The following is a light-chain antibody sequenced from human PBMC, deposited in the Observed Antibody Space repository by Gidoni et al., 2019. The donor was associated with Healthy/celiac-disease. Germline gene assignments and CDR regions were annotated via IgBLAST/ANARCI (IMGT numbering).Light chain of an antibody. CDR2: GAS. CDR1: QSVSSSY. J-gene: IGKJ1*01. Sequence: EIVLTQSPGTLSLSPGDRATLSCRASQSVSSSYLAWYQQKPGQAPRLLLYGASSRATGIPDRFSGSGSGTDFTLTISRLEPEDFAVYYCQQYGSSAWTFGQGTKVEIK. V-gene: IGKV3-20*01. CDR3: QQYGSSAWT.